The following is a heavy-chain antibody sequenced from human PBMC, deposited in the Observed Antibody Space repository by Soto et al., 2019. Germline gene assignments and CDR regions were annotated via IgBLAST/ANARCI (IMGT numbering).Heavy chain of an antibody. Sequence: SETLSLTCAASGGSISSYYWSWIRQPPGKGLEWIGYIYYSGSTNYNPSLKSRVTISVDTSKNQFSLKLSSVTAADTAVYYCAGDRYDFWSGYPEALWGQGTTVTVSS. D-gene: IGHD3-3*01. V-gene: IGHV4-59*08. CDR3: AGDRYDFWSGYPEAL. CDR2: IYYSGST. CDR1: GGSISSYY. J-gene: IGHJ6*02.